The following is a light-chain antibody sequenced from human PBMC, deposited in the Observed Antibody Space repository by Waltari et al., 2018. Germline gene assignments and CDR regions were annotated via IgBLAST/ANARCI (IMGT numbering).Light chain of an antibody. CDR3: QQRRSWPLT. V-gene: IGKV3-11*01. Sequence: EIVFSQSPATLSFSPGGRATLSCRASQSVGTYLAWYQQRPGQSPRLLIYDASYRATGIPARFSGSGSETDFTLTISSLQPEDFAVYYCQQRRSWPLTFGGGTRVQI. J-gene: IGKJ4*01. CDR2: DAS. CDR1: QSVGTY.